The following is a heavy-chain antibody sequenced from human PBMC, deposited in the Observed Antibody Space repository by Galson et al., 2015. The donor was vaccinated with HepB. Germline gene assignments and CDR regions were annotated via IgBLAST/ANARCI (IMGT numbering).Heavy chain of an antibody. CDR1: GFTFSSYA. CDR3: AKDPGGYVWGSYFY. J-gene: IGHJ4*02. Sequence: SLRLSCAASGFTFSSYAMSWVRQAPGKGLEWVSAISGSGGSTYYADSVKGRFTISRDNSKNTLYLQMNSLRAEDTAVYYCAKDPGGYVWGSYFYWGQGTLVTVSS. D-gene: IGHD3-16*01. V-gene: IGHV3-23*01. CDR2: ISGSGGST.